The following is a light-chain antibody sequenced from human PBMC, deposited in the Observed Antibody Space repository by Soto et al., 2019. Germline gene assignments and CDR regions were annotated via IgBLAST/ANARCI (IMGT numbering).Light chain of an antibody. V-gene: IGLV2-11*01. CDR3: CSYAGRYV. CDR1: SSDVGGYNY. CDR2: DVS. Sequence: QSVLTQPRSVSGSPGQSVTISCTGTSSDVGGYNYVSWYQQHPGKAPKLMIYDVSKRPSGVPDRFSGSKSGNTASLTISGLQAEDEADYYCCSYAGRYVFGTGTNVTVL. J-gene: IGLJ1*01.